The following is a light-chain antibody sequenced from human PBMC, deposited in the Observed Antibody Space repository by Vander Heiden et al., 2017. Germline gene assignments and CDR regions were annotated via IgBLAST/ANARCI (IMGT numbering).Light chain of an antibody. V-gene: IGLV3-25*03. Sequence: SHQLTAPPSVSVSPGQTARITCSGDALADQYGYWYQQKPGQAPVVVIHKDSERPSGIPERFSGSSSGTTVTLTISGAQAEDEADYYCQSTDSRGAYRVFGGGTKLTVL. J-gene: IGLJ2*01. CDR3: QSTDSRGAYRV. CDR1: ALADQY. CDR2: KDS.